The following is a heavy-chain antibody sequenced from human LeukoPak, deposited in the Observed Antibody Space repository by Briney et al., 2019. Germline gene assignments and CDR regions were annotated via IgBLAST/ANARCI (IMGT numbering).Heavy chain of an antibody. J-gene: IGHJ4*02. CDR3: ASTSGWYEPIDY. V-gene: IGHV3-33*01. D-gene: IGHD6-19*01. Sequence: TGGSLRLSCAASGFTFNNYVMHWVRQAPGKGLEWVALIWYDGTNKYYGDSVKGRFTISRDNSKNTLYLQMNSLRAEDTAVYYCASTSGWYEPIDYWGQGTLVTVSS. CDR1: GFTFNNYV. CDR2: IWYDGTNK.